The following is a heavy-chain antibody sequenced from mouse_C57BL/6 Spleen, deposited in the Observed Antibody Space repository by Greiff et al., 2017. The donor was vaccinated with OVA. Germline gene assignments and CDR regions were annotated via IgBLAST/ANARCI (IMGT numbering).Heavy chain of an antibody. V-gene: IGHV1-47*01. CDR2: FHPYNDDT. Sequence: VKLVESGAELVKPGASVKMSCKASGYTFTTYPIEWMKQNHGKSLEWIGNFHPYNDDTKYNEQFKDKATLTVEKSSSTVYLELSRLTSDDSAVEYCARNYYGSSYVGFAYWGQGTLVTVSA. J-gene: IGHJ3*01. CDR3: ARNYYGSSYVGFAY. CDR1: GYTFTTYP. D-gene: IGHD1-1*01.